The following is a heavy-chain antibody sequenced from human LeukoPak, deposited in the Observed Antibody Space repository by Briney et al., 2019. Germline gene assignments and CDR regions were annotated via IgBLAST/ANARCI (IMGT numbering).Heavy chain of an antibody. J-gene: IGHJ4*02. Sequence: GGSLRLSCAASGFTFDDYGMSWVRQAPGKGLEWVSGINWNGGSTGYADSVKGRFTISRDNAKNSLYLQMNSLRAEDTALYYCARGAIVVVPAAFTYYFDYWGQGTLVTVSS. V-gene: IGHV3-20*04. CDR1: GFTFDDYG. D-gene: IGHD2-2*01. CDR3: ARGAIVVVPAAFTYYFDY. CDR2: INWNGGST.